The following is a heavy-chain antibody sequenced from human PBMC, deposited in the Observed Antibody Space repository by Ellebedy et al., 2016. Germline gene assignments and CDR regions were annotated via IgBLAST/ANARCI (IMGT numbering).Heavy chain of an antibody. V-gene: IGHV3-30*14. CDR1: GFTFNYYV. CDR2: ISYDGSSK. J-gene: IGHJ3*02. Sequence: GESLKISCAASGFTFNYYVFHWVRQAPGKGLEWVAIISYDGSSKYYADSVKGRFIISRDNSKNTVYLQMNSLRAEDTAVYYCARLPTVTTSFDIWGQGTMVTVSS. CDR3: ARLPTVTTSFDI. D-gene: IGHD4-17*01.